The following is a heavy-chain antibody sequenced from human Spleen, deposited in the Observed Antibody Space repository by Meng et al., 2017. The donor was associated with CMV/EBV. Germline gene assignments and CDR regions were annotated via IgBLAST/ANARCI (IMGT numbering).Heavy chain of an antibody. CDR1: GFTFSDYY. CDR3: ARERAGTYNYYALDV. J-gene: IGHJ6*02. CDR2: ISTSSITI. D-gene: IGHD6-25*01. V-gene: IGHV3-11*04. Sequence: GGSLRLSCTASGFTFSDYYMNWIRQAPGKGLEWISSISTSSITIYYADSVKGRFTISRDNAKTSLYLQMNSLRVEDTAVYYCARERAGTYNYYALDVWGQGTTVTVSS.